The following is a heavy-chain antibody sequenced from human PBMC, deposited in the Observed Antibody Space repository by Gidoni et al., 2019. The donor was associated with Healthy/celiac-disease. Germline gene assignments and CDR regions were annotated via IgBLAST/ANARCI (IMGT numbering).Heavy chain of an antibody. CDR3: ARTPSGWQPSDAFDI. CDR2: TRNKANSYTT. V-gene: IGHV3-72*01. CDR1: GFTFSDHY. J-gene: IGHJ3*02. Sequence: EVQLVESGGGLVQPGGSLRLSCAASGFTFSDHYMDWVRQAPGKGLEWVGRTRNKANSYTTEYAASVKGRFTIARDDSKNSLYLQMNSLKTEDTAVYYCARTPSGWQPSDAFDIWGQGTMVTVSS. D-gene: IGHD6-19*01.